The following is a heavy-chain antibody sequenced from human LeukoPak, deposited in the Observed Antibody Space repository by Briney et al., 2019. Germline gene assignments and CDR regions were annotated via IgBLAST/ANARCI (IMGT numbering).Heavy chain of an antibody. D-gene: IGHD2-21*02. Sequence: ASVKVSCKASGYTFDSHGISWLRQAPGQGLEWMGWISVYSGDTNYAQKVQGRVTMTTDTSTSTAYMELRSLTSDDTAVYFCARDIVGDFDLDYWGQGTPVTVSS. J-gene: IGHJ4*02. CDR2: ISVYSGDT. CDR3: ARDIVGDFDLDY. V-gene: IGHV1-18*01. CDR1: GYTFDSHG.